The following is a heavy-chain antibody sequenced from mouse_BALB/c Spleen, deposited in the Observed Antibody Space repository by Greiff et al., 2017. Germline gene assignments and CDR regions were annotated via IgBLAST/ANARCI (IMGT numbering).Heavy chain of an antibody. CDR1: GDSITSGY. V-gene: IGHV3-8*02. J-gene: IGHJ2*01. Sequence: EVQLVESGPSLVKPSQTLSLTCSVTGDSITSGYWNWIRKFPGNKLEYMGYISYSGSTYYNPSLKSRISITRDTSKNQYYLQLNSVTTEDTATYYCARGDLLWLRRFDYWGQGTTLTVSS. D-gene: IGHD2-2*01. CDR3: ARGDLLWLRRFDY. CDR2: ISYSGST.